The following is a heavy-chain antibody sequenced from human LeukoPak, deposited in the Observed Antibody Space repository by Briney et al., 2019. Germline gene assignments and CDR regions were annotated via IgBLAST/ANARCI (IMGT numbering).Heavy chain of an antibody. V-gene: IGHV4-39*01. J-gene: IGHJ5*02. CDR3: ARHPLKPYVSDWFDP. CDR1: GGSISSSSYY. CDR2: IYYSGST. Sequence: SETLSLTCTVSGGSISSSSYYWGWIRQPPGEGLEWIGSIYYSGSTFYNPSLKSRVAMSVDTSKNQFSLKLSSVTAADTAVYYCARHPLKPYVSDWFDPWGQGILVTVSS. D-gene: IGHD3-10*02.